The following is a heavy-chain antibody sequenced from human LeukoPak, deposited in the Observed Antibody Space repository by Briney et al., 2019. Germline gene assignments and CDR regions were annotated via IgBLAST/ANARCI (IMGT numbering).Heavy chain of an antibody. CDR3: ARWELSGEGRYFDY. Sequence: RASVKVSCKASGYTFTGYYMHWVRQAPGQGLEWMGWINPNSGGTNYAQKFQGWVTMTRDSSISTAYMELSRLRSDDTAVYYCARWELSGEGRYFDYWGQGTLVTVSS. D-gene: IGHD1-26*01. V-gene: IGHV1-2*04. CDR1: GYTFTGYY. J-gene: IGHJ4*02. CDR2: INPNSGGT.